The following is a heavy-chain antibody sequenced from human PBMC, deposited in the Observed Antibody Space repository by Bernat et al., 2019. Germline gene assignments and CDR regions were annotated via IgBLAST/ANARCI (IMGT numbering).Heavy chain of an antibody. V-gene: IGHV3-30*02. J-gene: IGHJ4*02. Sequence: QVQLVESGGGVVQPGGSLRLSCAASGFTFSSYGMHWVRQAPGKGLEWVAFIRYDGSKKYYADSVKGRFTISRDNSKNTLYLQMNSLRAEDTAVYYCTKGHGMDPNDDDYWGQGTLVTVSS. CDR1: GFTFSSYG. CDR2: IRYDGSKK. CDR3: TKGHGMDPNDDDY. D-gene: IGHD1-1*01.